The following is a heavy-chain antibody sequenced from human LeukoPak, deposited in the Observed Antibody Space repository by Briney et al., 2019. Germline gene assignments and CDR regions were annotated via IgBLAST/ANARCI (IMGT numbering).Heavy chain of an antibody. CDR3: ARAGRYYDSSGYYFDAFDI. CDR1: GFTFSSYS. CDR2: ISSSSSYI. D-gene: IGHD3-22*01. Sequence: PGGSLRLSCAASGFTFSSYSMNWVRQAPGKGLEWVSSISSSSSYIYYADSVKGRFTISRDNAKNSLYLQMNSLRAEDTAVCYCARAGRYYDSSGYYFDAFDIWGQGTMVTVSS. V-gene: IGHV3-21*01. J-gene: IGHJ3*02.